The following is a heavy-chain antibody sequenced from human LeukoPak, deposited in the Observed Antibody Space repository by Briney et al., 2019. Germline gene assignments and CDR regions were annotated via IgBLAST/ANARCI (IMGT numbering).Heavy chain of an antibody. J-gene: IGHJ4*02. CDR3: AREGLPNFDY. Sequence: GGSLRLSCAASGFTFSSYSMNWVRQAPGKGLEWVSSISSSSSYIYYADSVKGRFTISRDNAKNSLYLQMNSLRAEDTAVYYCAREGLPNFDYWGQGTLATVSS. CDR2: ISSSSSYI. D-gene: IGHD3-16*01. V-gene: IGHV3-21*01. CDR1: GFTFSSYS.